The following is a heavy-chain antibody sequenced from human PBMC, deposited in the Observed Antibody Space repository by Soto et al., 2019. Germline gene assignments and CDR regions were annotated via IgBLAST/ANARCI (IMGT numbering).Heavy chain of an antibody. Sequence: HVQLVQSGAEVKKPGASVKVSCKASGYTFTSYDITWVRQAPGQGLEWIGWISASNGNTNYAQKFQGRVTMTTDTXXXTAYMELRSLRSDDTAVYYCATFCSGGSCLSGWGQGTLVTVSS. CDR1: GYTFTSYD. CDR2: ISASNGNT. CDR3: ATFCSGGSCLSG. J-gene: IGHJ4*02. V-gene: IGHV1-18*04. D-gene: IGHD2-15*01.